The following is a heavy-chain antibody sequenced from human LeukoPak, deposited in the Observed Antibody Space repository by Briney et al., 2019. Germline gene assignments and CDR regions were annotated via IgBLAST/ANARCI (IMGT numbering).Heavy chain of an antibody. Sequence: SETLSLTCTVSGGSISSGSYYWSWIRQPAWKGLEWIGRIYTSGSTNYNPSLKSRVTISVDTSINQFSLKLSSVTAADTAVYYCARDLEYFYDSSGYYLNWFDPWGQGTLVTVSS. CDR3: ARDLEYFYDSSGYYLNWFDP. CDR2: IYTSGST. D-gene: IGHD3-22*01. CDR1: GGSISSGSYY. V-gene: IGHV4-61*02. J-gene: IGHJ5*02.